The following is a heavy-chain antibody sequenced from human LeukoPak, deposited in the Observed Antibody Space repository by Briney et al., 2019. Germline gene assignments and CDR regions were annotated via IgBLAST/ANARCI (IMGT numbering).Heavy chain of an antibody. CDR1: GDTFSSYA. CDR2: IIPIFGTA. Sequence: SVKVSCKASGDTFSSYAISWVRQAPGQWLEWMGGIIPIFGTANYAQKFQGRVTITTDESTSTAYMELSSLRSEDTAVYYCARVNLDRDSSGFAFDYWGQGTLVTVSS. D-gene: IGHD3-22*01. CDR3: ARVNLDRDSSGFAFDY. J-gene: IGHJ4*02. V-gene: IGHV1-69*05.